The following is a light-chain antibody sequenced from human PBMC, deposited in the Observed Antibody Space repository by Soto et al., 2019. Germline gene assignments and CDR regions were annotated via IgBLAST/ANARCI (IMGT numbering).Light chain of an antibody. CDR2: GAS. J-gene: IGKJ4*01. Sequence: DIGMTQSPATLSVSPGERATLSCRAIQSVSSNLAWYQQRPGQAPRLLIYGASTRATGIPARFSGSGSGTEFTLSISNLQSEDFALYYCQQYHNWPPLTFGGGTKVEIK. V-gene: IGKV3-15*01. CDR1: QSVSSN. CDR3: QQYHNWPPLT.